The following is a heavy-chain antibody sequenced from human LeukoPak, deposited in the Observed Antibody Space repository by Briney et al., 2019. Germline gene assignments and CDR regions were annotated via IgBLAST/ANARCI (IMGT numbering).Heavy chain of an antibody. CDR2: ISYDGSNK. D-gene: IGHD2-2*01. CDR1: GFTFSNYV. CDR3: ATCSSSNAREFQY. Sequence: PGMSLRLSCAASGFTFSNYVMHWVRQAPGRGLEWVAVISYDGSNKYYADSVKGRFTISRDNSKNTLYLQMSSLRPEDTAVYYCATCSSSNAREFQYWGQGTLVTVSS. V-gene: IGHV3-30-3*01. J-gene: IGHJ1*01.